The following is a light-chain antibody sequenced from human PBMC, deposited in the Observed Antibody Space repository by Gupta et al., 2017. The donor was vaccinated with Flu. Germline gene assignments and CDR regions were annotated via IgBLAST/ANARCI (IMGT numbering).Light chain of an antibody. CDR2: DDS. J-gene: IGLJ3*02. V-gene: IGLV3-21*02. CDR3: QLWDGYSSHPV. Sequence: SYVLTQAPSVSVAPGQPASITCGENNIGSKSVHWYQQKPGQAPLLVVYDDSHRPSGVPERFSGSNSGNTATLTISRVETGDEADYYCQLWDGYSSHPVFGGGTKLIVL. CDR1: NIGSKS.